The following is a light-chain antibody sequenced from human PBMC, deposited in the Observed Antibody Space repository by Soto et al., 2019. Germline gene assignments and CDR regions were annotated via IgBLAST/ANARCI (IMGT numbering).Light chain of an antibody. CDR1: QSLVFSDGNTY. CDR3: MQGTHWPYT. J-gene: IGKJ2*01. CDR2: GVS. Sequence: DVVMTQSPLSLPVTLGQPASISCRSNQSLVFSDGNTYLNWFQQRPGQSPRRLIYGVSNRDSGVPERFGGSGSGTDFTLKISRVEAEDVAVYYCMQGTHWPYTFGQGTKVDIK. V-gene: IGKV2-30*01.